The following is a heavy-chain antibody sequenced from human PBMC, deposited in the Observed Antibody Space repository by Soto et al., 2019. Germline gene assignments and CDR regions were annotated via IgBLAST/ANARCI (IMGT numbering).Heavy chain of an antibody. CDR2: MYFDGSSD. V-gene: IGHV3-33*01. CDR1: GFTFSNYC. Sequence: QVELVESGGAVVQPGRSLRLSCVVSGFTFSNYCMHWVRQAPGQGLEWVASMYFDGSSDFYTESVKGRFTISRDNSQNTLYLQMNSLRAEDTAVYYWARAIGDVMTRTQTSAVDGWGRWTT. J-gene: IGHJ6*02. CDR3: ARAIGDVMTRTQTSAVDG. D-gene: IGHD1-26*01.